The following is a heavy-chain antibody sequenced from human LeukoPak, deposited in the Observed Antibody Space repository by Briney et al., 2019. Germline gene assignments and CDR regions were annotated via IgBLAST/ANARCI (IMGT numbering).Heavy chain of an antibody. V-gene: IGHV1-18*01. Sequence: ASVKVSCKASGYTFTSYGISWVRQAPGQGLEWMGWISAYNGSTNYAQKLQGRVTMTTDTSTSTAYMELKSLRSDDTAVYYCARASSSLTYYDYVWGSYRTNYYYYYMDVWGKGTTVTVSS. CDR3: ARASSSLTYYDYVWGSYRTNYYYYYMDV. CDR2: ISAYNGST. D-gene: IGHD3-16*02. CDR1: GYTFTSYG. J-gene: IGHJ6*03.